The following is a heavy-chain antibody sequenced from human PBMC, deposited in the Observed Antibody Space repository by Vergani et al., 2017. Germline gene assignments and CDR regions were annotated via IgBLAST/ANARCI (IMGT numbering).Heavy chain of an antibody. CDR1: GFTFSDYY. CDR2: ISSSGSTI. D-gene: IGHD3-22*01. Sequence: QVQLVESGGGLVKPGGSLRLSCAASGFTFSDYYMSWIRQAPGKGLEWVSYISSSGSTIYYADSVKGRVTISRDNAKNSLYLQMNSLRAVDTAVYYCAITHISNYTDRSGYYYMGCEYGMDGWGEGTTVTVSS. CDR3: AITHISNYTDRSGYYYMGCEYGMDG. V-gene: IGHV3-11*01. J-gene: IGHJ6*01.